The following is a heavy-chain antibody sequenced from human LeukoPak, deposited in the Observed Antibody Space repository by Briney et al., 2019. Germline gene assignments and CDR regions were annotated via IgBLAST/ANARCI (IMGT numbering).Heavy chain of an antibody. CDR3: ARGWDIVVVPAAMGNMGTSDY. Sequence: ASVKVSCKASGYTFTSYYMHWVRQAPGQGLEWMGIINPSGGSTSYAQKFQGRVTMTRDTSTSTVYMELSSLRSEDTAVYYCARGWDIVVVPAAMGNMGTSDYWGQGTLVTVSS. CDR2: INPSGGST. CDR1: GYTFTSYY. V-gene: IGHV1-46*01. D-gene: IGHD2-2*01. J-gene: IGHJ4*02.